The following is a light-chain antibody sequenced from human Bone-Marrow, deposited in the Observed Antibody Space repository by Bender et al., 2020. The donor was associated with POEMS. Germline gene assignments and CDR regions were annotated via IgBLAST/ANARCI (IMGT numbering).Light chain of an antibody. J-gene: IGLJ2*01. CDR3: SSYTISVL. CDR1: SSDVGAYDY. Sequence: QSALTQPASVSGSPGQSITISCTGTSSDVGAYDYVSWYQQSPGRAPKLIIYDVSNRPSGVSNRFSGSKSGTTASLTISGLQAEDEADYFCSSYTISVLFGGGTKLTVL. V-gene: IGLV2-14*01. CDR2: DVS.